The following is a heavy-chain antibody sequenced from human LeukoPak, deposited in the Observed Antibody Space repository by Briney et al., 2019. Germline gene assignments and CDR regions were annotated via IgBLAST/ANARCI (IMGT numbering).Heavy chain of an antibody. V-gene: IGHV4-59*01. CDR3: ARDYGYNFWYFDY. D-gene: IGHD5-24*01. CDR1: GGSISSYY. Sequence: PSEPLSLTCSVSGGSISSYYWSWLRQPPGQGLAGIAYMYLSGRTNYNPSLKSRVTISVDTSKNQFSLKLSSVTAADTAVYYCARDYGYNFWYFDYWGQGTLVTVSS. CDR2: MYLSGRT. J-gene: IGHJ4*02.